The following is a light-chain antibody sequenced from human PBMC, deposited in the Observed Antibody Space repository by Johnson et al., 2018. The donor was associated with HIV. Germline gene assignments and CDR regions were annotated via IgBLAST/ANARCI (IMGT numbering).Light chain of an antibody. V-gene: IGLV1-51*01. CDR1: SSNIGNNY. CDR2: DNN. Sequence: QSVLTQPPSVSAAPGQKVTISCSGSSSNIGNNYVSWYQQLPGTAPKLLIYDNNKRPSGIPDRFSGSKSGTSATLGITGLQTENEADYYCGTWDSSLSGVFGTGTKVTVL. J-gene: IGLJ1*01. CDR3: GTWDSSLSGV.